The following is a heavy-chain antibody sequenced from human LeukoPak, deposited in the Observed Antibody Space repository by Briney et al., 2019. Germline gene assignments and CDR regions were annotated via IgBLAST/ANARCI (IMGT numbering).Heavy chain of an antibody. CDR3: ARDGMGVLGAFDY. V-gene: IGHV3-9*01. CDR2: ISWNSGSI. J-gene: IGHJ4*02. Sequence: GGSLRLSCAASGFTFDDYAMHWVRQAPGKGLEWVSGISWNSGSIGYADSVKGRFTISRDNAKNALYLQMNSLRAEDTAVYYCARDGMGVLGAFDYWGQGTLVTVSS. D-gene: IGHD1-26*01. CDR1: GFTFDDYA.